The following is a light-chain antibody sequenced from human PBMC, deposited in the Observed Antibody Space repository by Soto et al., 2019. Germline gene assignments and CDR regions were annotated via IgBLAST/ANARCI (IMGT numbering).Light chain of an antibody. CDR3: TTYTTTSLYV. CDR2: NVS. CDR1: SNDVGNY. V-gene: IGLV2-14*03. Sequence: QSALTQPASVSGSPGQSITISCTGTSNDVGNYVSWYQQHPGKVPNLIIYNVSRWPSGVSNRFSGSKSGNTASLTISGLQADDEADYYCTTYTTTSLYVFGAGTKVTVL. J-gene: IGLJ1*01.